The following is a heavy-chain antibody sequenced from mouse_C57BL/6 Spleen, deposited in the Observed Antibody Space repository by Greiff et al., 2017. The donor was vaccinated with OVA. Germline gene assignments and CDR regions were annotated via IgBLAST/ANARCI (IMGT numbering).Heavy chain of an antibody. CDR2: IYPRSGNT. CDR3: SRSPSNSYYFDY. J-gene: IGHJ2*01. CDR1: GYTFTSYG. Sequence: VKLMEPGAELARPGASVKLSCKASGYTFTSYGISWVQQRTGQGLAWIGEIYPRSGNTYYNEQFKGKATLTADKSSSPAYSGLRSLTTEDSAVYFCSRSPSNSYYFDYWGQGTTLTVSS. D-gene: IGHD2-5*01. V-gene: IGHV1-81*01.